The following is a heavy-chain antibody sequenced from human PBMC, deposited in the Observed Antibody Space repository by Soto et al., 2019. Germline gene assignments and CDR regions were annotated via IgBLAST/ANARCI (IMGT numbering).Heavy chain of an antibody. CDR3: ARQDFWSETNWFDP. CDR1: GGSISSSSYY. V-gene: IGHV4-39*01. J-gene: IGHJ5*02. Sequence: SETLSLTCTVSGGSISSSSYYWGWIRQPPGKGLEWIGSIYYSGSTYYNPSLKSRVTISVDTSKNQFSLKLSSVTAADTAVYYCARQDFWSETNWFDPWGQGTLVTVS. CDR2: IYYSGST. D-gene: IGHD3-3*01.